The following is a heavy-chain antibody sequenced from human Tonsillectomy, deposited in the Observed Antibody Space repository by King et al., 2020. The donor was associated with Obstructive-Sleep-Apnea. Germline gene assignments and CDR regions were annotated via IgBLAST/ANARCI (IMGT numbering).Heavy chain of an antibody. J-gene: IGHJ4*02. V-gene: IGHV3-43D*03. Sequence: VQLVESGGVVVQPGGSLRLSCAASGFTFDDYAMHWVRQAPGKGLEWVSLISWDGGSTYYADSVKGRFTISRDNSKNSLYLQMNSLRAEDTALYYCAKDMRGYSYGYYFDYWGQGTLVTVSS. CDR1: GFTFDDYA. CDR2: ISWDGGST. CDR3: AKDMRGYSYGYYFDY. D-gene: IGHD5-18*01.